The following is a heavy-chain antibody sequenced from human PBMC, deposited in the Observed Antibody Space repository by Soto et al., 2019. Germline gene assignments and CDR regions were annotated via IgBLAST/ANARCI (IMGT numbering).Heavy chain of an antibody. CDR1: GFTFSTYS. D-gene: IGHD3-22*01. J-gene: IGHJ3*02. CDR3: ANLYYYDSSGYRLRSRALDAFDI. V-gene: IGHV3-48*01. CDR2: ISGSDTTI. Sequence: GGSLRLSCVASGFTFSTYSMNWFRQAPGMGLEWVSYISGSDTTIHYADSVKGRFTISRDNSKNTLYLQMNSLRAEDTAVYYCANLYYYDSSGYRLRSRALDAFDIWGQGTMVTVSS.